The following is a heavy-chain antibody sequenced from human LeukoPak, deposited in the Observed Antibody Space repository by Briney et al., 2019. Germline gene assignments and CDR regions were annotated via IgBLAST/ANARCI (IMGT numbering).Heavy chain of an antibody. D-gene: IGHD1-26*01. CDR3: ARGRGAYSGSWPSDWFDP. Sequence: ASVKVSCKASGYTFTSYYMHWVRQAPGQGLERMGIINPSGGSTSYAQKFQGRVTMTRDTSTSTVYVELSSRRSEDTAVYYCARGRGAYSGSWPSDWFDPWGQGTLVTVSS. V-gene: IGHV1-46*01. CDR2: INPSGGST. CDR1: GYTFTSYY. J-gene: IGHJ5*02.